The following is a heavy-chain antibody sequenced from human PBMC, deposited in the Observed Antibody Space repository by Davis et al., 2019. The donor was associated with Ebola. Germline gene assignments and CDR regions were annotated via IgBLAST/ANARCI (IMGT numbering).Heavy chain of an antibody. Sequence: GESLKISCAASGFTFSSYGMHWVRQAPGKGLEWVAFIRYDGSNKYYADSVKGRFTISRDNAKNSLYLQMNSLRAEDTALYYCAKETGYSTGTGYYYYGMDVWGQGTTVTVSS. CDR3: AKETGYSTGTGYYYYGMDV. CDR1: GFTFSSYG. V-gene: IGHV3-30*02. J-gene: IGHJ6*02. D-gene: IGHD6-25*01. CDR2: IRYDGSNK.